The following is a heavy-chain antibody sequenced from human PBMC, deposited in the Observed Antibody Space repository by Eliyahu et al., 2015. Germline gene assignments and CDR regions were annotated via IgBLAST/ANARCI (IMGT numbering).Heavy chain of an antibody. V-gene: IGHV3-23*04. J-gene: IGHJ5*02. D-gene: IGHD3-22*01. CDR1: GFTFSNYG. CDR3: AKGQGLGNGLDP. Sequence: EVQLVESGGGLVQPGGSLRLSCAASGFTFSNYGMSWVRQAPGKGLEWVSGISGSGAGTYYGDSVKGRFTISRDNSKNTLYLQLNSLRDEDSAVYYCAKGQGLGNGLDPWGQGTLVTVSS. CDR2: ISGSGAGT.